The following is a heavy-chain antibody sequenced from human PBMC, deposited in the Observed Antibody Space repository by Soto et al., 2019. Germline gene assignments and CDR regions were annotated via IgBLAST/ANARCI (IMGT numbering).Heavy chain of an antibody. CDR1: GYPFTSYG. V-gene: IGHV1-18*01. CDR2: ISAYNGNT. J-gene: IGHJ6*02. CDR3: ARDSSIAAAGPVMQFMRGCV. D-gene: IGHD6-13*01. Sequence: GASVKVSCKASGYPFTSYGIIWVRQAPGQGLEWMGWISAYNGNTNYAQKLQGRVTMTTDTSTSTAYMELRSLRSDDTAVYSCARDSSIAAAGPVMQFMRGCVWGQGTTVTVSS.